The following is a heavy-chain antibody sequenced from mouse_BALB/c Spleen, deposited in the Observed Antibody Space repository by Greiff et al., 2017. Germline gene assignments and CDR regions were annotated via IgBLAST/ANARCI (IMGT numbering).Heavy chain of an antibody. CDR1: GYSFTGYY. CDR2: ISCYNGAT. Sequence: LVKTGASVKISCKASGYSFTGYYMHWVKQSHGKSLEWIGYISCYNGATSNNQKFKGKATFTVDTTSSTAYMQFNSLTSEDSAVYYCARERTGTGFAYWGQGTLVTVSA. J-gene: IGHJ3*01. CDR3: ARERTGTGFAY. V-gene: IGHV1S34*01. D-gene: IGHD4-1*01.